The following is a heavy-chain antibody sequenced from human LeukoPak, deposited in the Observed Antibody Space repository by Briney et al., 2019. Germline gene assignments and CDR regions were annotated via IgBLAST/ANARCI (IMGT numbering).Heavy chain of an antibody. CDR3: AREHYGPDY. Sequence: GRSLRLSCAASGFTFSSYGMHWVREAPGKGLGRVAVISYDGSNKYFADSVKGRFTISRDNSKNTLYLQMNSLRAEDTAVYYCAREHYGPDYWGQGTLVTVSS. D-gene: IGHD4-17*01. CDR1: GFTFSSYG. V-gene: IGHV3-30*03. CDR2: ISYDGSNK. J-gene: IGHJ4*02.